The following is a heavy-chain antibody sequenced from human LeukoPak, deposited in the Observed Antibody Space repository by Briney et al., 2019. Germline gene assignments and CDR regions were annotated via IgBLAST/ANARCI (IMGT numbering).Heavy chain of an antibody. J-gene: IGHJ4*02. CDR2: IYDSGST. V-gene: IGHV4-39*07. CDR3: ARGARAGYNLEPFDY. D-gene: IGHD5-24*01. CDR1: GGSISSSRYY. Sequence: PSETLSLTCTVSGGSISSSRYYWGWIRQPPGKGLEWIGSIYDSGSTYYNPSLKSRVTISVDTSKNQFSLKLSSVTAADTAVYYCARGARAGYNLEPFDYWGQGTLVTVSS.